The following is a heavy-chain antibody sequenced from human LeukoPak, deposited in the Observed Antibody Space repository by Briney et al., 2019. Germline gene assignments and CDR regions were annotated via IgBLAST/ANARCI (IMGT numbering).Heavy chain of an antibody. D-gene: IGHD6-13*01. J-gene: IGHJ4*02. CDR1: GGSISSGGYY. V-gene: IGHV4-31*03. CDR3: ARDLNGIELGIDY. Sequence: PSETLSLTCTVSGGSISSGGYYWSWIRQHPGKGLEWIGYIYYSGSTYYNPSLKSRVTISADMSKNQFSLKLTSVTAADTAVYYCARDLNGIELGIDYWGQGTLVTVSS. CDR2: IYYSGST.